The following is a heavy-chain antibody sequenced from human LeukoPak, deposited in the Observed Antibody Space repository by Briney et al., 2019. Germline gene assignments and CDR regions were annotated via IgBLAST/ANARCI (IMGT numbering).Heavy chain of an antibody. J-gene: IGHJ4*02. CDR2: ISWNSGTL. D-gene: IGHD5-12*01. CDR1: GSRFDDYA. V-gene: IGHV3-9*01. Sequence: GGSLRLSCAASGSRFDDYAMHWVRQAPGKGLEWVSGISWNSGTLAYADSVKGRFTISRDNSKNTLYLQMNGLRTEDTAVYYCAKDDGGVATGQFDYWGQGTLVTVSS. CDR3: AKDDGGVATGQFDY.